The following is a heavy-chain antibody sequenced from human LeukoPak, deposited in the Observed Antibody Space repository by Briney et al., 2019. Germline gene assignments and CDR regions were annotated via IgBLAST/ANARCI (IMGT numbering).Heavy chain of an antibody. J-gene: IGHJ3*02. CDR3: ARHLVVPAAAPFDAFDI. CDR1: GYSFTSYW. V-gene: IGHV5-51*01. Sequence: LGESLKISCKGSGYSFTSYWIGWVRQMPGKGLEWMGIIYPGDSDTRYSPSFQGQVTISADKSISTASLQWSSLKASDTAMYYCARHLVVPAAAPFDAFDIWGQGTMVTVSS. D-gene: IGHD2-2*01. CDR2: IYPGDSDT.